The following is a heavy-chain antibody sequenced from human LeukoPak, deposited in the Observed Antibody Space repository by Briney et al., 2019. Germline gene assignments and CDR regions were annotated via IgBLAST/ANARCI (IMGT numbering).Heavy chain of an antibody. CDR3: AEGFRFHDY. CDR1: GLPFATYA. V-gene: IGHV3-23*01. CDR2: ISIGGETT. J-gene: IGHJ4*02. D-gene: IGHD2-21*01. Sequence: GGSLRLSCAASGLPFATYAMSWIRRAPGKGLEWVSSISIGGETTFYADSVKGRFTISKDNSKNTLYLQMNSLRAEDTAVYYCAEGFRFHDYWGQGVLVTVSS.